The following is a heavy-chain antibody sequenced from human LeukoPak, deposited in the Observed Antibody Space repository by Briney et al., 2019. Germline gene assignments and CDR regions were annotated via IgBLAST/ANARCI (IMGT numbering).Heavy chain of an antibody. CDR3: ARGRYCSSTSCYPPFDY. V-gene: IGHV1-3*03. J-gene: IGHJ4*02. Sequence: ASVKVSCKASGYTFTSYAMHWVRQAPGQRLEWMGWINAGNGNTKYSQEFQGRVTITRDTSASTAYMELSSLRSEDMAVHYCARGRYCSSTSCYPPFDYWGQGTLVTVSS. CDR1: GYTFTSYA. CDR2: INAGNGNT. D-gene: IGHD2-2*01.